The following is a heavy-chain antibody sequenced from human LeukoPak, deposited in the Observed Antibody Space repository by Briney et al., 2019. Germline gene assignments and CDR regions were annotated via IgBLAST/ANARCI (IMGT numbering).Heavy chain of an antibody. CDR1: GFTFSSYG. V-gene: IGHV3-15*01. Sequence: PGGSLRLSCAASGFTFSSYGMSWVRQAPGKGLEWVGRIKSKTDGGTTDYAAPVKGRFTISRDDSKNTLYLQMNSLKTEDTAVYYCTRSTLWFLDYYYYYMDVWGKGTTVTVSS. CDR2: IKSKTDGGTT. D-gene: IGHD3-10*01. CDR3: TRSTLWFLDYYYYYMDV. J-gene: IGHJ6*03.